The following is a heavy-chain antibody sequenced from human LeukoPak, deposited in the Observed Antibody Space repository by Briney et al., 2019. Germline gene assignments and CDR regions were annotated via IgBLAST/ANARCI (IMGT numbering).Heavy chain of an antibody. CDR1: GYTFTNYY. Sequence: ASVKVSCKASGYTFTNYYIHWVRQAPGQGLEWMGIIKSGDSTTSYAQKFQGRVTMTRDTSTSTVYMELSSLRSEDTAVYYCARYYGSGSYRGAFDIWGQGTMVTVSS. CDR3: ARYYGSGSYRGAFDI. V-gene: IGHV1-46*01. CDR2: IKSGDSTT. J-gene: IGHJ3*02. D-gene: IGHD3-10*01.